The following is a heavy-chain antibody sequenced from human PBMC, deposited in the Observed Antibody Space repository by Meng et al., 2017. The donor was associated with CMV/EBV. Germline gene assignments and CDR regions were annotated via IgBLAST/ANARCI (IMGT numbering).Heavy chain of an antibody. CDR3: ARDAVVPADAPFHY. Sequence: QGPEVQAGAEVTKPGAQAKVSCKASGYTFTSYGTSWVRQAPGQGLEWMGWISAYNGNTNYAQKLQGRVTMTTDTSTSTAYMELRSLRSDDTAVYYCARDAVVPADAPFHYWGQGTLVTVSS. D-gene: IGHD2-2*01. V-gene: IGHV1-18*01. CDR2: ISAYNGNT. J-gene: IGHJ4*02. CDR1: GYTFTSYG.